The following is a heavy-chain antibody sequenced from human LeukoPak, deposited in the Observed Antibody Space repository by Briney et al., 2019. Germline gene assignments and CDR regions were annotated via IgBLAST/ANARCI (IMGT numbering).Heavy chain of an antibody. V-gene: IGHV3-48*03. CDR3: ARPHCSSTSCYGYGMDV. D-gene: IGHD2-2*01. Sequence: GGFLRLSCAASGFTFSSYEMNWVRQAPGKGLEWVSYISSSGSTIYYADSVKGRFTISRDNAKNSLYLQMNSLRAEDTAVYYCARPHCSSTSCYGYGMDVWGQGTTVAVS. CDR1: GFTFSSYE. J-gene: IGHJ6*02. CDR2: ISSSGSTI.